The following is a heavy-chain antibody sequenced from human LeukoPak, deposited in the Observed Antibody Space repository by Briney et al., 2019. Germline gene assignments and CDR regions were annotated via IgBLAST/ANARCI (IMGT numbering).Heavy chain of an antibody. CDR2: VNRSGGA. CDR1: GGSFSTYY. Sequence: SETLSLTCAVYGGSFSTYYWSWIRQPPGKGLEWIGEVNRSGGANYNPSLKSRVTVSVDKSKNQFSLKLSSVTAADRAVYYCASGRRNYHGSGRSYFDYWGLGTLVTVSS. D-gene: IGHD3-10*01. V-gene: IGHV4-34*01. CDR3: ASGRRNYHGSGRSYFDY. J-gene: IGHJ4*02.